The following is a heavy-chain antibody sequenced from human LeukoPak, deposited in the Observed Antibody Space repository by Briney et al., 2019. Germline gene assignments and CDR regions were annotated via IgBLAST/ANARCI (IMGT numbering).Heavy chain of an antibody. Sequence: GGSLRLSWAASGFTFNTYGMQWVRQAPGKGLEWVAFIRFDGTDKYYADSVKGRFTISRDNSKNTLYLQMNSLRPEDTSFYYCAKLSGTINCGADCSSDYWGQGTLVTVSS. D-gene: IGHD2-21*01. CDR1: GFTFNTYG. V-gene: IGHV3-30*02. CDR3: AKLSGTINCGADCSSDY. CDR2: IRFDGTDK. J-gene: IGHJ4*02.